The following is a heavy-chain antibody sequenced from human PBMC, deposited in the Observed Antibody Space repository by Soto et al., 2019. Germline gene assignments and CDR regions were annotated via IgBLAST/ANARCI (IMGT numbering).Heavy chain of an antibody. J-gene: IGHJ4*02. CDR1: GFTFSSYA. V-gene: IGHV3-23*01. Sequence: SLRLSCAASGFTFSSYAMTWVRQAPGKGLEWVSAISGSGGNTYYADSVKGRFTISRDNSKNTLYLQMNSLRAEDTAIYYCAKEDYASDRGDYWGQGTLVTVSS. CDR3: AKEDYASDRGDY. D-gene: IGHD4-17*01. CDR2: ISGSGGNT.